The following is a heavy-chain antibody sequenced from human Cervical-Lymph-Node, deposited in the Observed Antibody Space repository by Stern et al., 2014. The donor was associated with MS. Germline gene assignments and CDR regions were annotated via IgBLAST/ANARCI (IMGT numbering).Heavy chain of an antibody. V-gene: IGHV4-30-4*01. Sequence: HVQLQESGPGLVKPSQTLSLTCTVSGGSISSGDYYWSWIRQPPGKGLEWIGYIYYSGSTYYNPSLKSRVTISVDTTKNQFSLKLSSVTAADTAVYYCAREGPRTGTLVYWGQGTLVTVSS. CDR2: IYYSGST. D-gene: IGHD3/OR15-3a*01. CDR3: AREGPRTGTLVY. J-gene: IGHJ4*02. CDR1: GGSISSGDYY.